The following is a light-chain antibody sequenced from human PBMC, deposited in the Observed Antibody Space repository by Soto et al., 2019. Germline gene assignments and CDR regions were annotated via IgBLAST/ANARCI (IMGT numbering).Light chain of an antibody. CDR1: HILPHSNRYNY. Sequence: IVMTSSPLSLAVTPGGPASISCIPTHILPHSNRYNYLDWYLQKPAQSPPPLIYQGSNRASGVPDRFSRSGSGTDFTLKISRVEAEDVGVYYCMQPLQSWPFGQGTKV. J-gene: IGKJ1*01. CDR2: QGS. CDR3: MQPLQSWP. V-gene: IGKV2-28*01.